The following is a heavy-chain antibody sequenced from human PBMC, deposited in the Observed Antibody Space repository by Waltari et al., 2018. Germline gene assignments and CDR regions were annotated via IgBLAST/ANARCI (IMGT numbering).Heavy chain of an antibody. J-gene: IGHJ6*03. Sequence: EVQLVQSGAEVKKPGESLKISCKGSGYSFTSYWIGWVRQMPGKGLEWMGIIYSSDSDTRYSPSFQGKVTISADKSISTAYLQWSSLKASDTAMYYCARLGGSLYYYYYYMDVWGKGTTVTVSS. CDR1: GYSFTSYW. CDR3: ARLGGSLYYYYYYMDV. V-gene: IGHV5-51*01. CDR2: IYSSDSDT. D-gene: IGHD1-26*01.